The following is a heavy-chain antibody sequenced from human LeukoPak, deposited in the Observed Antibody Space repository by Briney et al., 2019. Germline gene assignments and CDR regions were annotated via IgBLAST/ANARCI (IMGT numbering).Heavy chain of an antibody. Sequence: PGGSLRLSCAASGFTFSSYAMHWVRQAPGKGLEWVAVISYDGSNKYYADSVKGRFTISRDNSKNTLYLQMNSLRAEDTAVYYCARASGSYSLDALDIWGQGTMVTVSS. CDR2: ISYDGSNK. V-gene: IGHV3-30-3*01. CDR3: ARASGSYSLDALDI. J-gene: IGHJ3*02. CDR1: GFTFSSYA. D-gene: IGHD1-26*01.